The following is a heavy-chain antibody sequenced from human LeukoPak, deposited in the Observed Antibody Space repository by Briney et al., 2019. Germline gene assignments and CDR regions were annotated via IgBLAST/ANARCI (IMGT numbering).Heavy chain of an antibody. V-gene: IGHV1-18*01. D-gene: IGHD2-2*01. CDR3: ATSPEPYQLLQN. CDR2: ISAYNGNT. CDR1: GYTFTSYG. Sequence: ASVKVSCKGSGYTFTSYGISWVRQAPGQGLEWMGWISAYNGNTNYAQKLQGRVTMTTDTSTSTAYMELRSLRSDDTAVYYCATSPEPYQLLQNWGQGTLVTVSS. J-gene: IGHJ4*02.